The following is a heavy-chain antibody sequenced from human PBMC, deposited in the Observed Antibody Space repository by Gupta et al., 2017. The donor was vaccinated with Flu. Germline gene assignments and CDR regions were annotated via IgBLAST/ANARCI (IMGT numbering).Heavy chain of an antibody. Sequence: QVQLQESGPGLVKPSETLSLTCAVSGYSISSGYYWGWIRQPPGKGLEWIGSIYHSGSTYYNPSLKSRVTISVDTSKNQFSLKLSSVTAADTAVYYCARVSSSWSTQQWGQGTLVTVSS. V-gene: IGHV4-38-2*01. CDR1: GYSISSGYY. CDR3: ARVSSSWSTQQ. CDR2: IYHSGST. D-gene: IGHD6-13*01. J-gene: IGHJ1*01.